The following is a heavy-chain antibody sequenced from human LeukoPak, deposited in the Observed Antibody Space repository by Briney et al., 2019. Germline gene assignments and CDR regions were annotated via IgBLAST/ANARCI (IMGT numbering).Heavy chain of an antibody. V-gene: IGHV3-30-3*01. D-gene: IGHD5-18*01. Sequence: GRSLRLSCAASGFTFSSYAMHWVRQAPGKGLEWVAVISYDGSNKYYADSVKGRFTISRDNSDTVYLQMISLRPEDTAMYYCVKSSGYSTYDHGDYWGQGTLVTVSS. J-gene: IGHJ4*02. CDR1: GFTFSSYA. CDR3: VKSSGYSTYDHGDY. CDR2: ISYDGSNK.